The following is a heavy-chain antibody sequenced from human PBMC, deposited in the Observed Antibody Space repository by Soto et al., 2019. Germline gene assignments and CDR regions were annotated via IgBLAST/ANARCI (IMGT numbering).Heavy chain of an antibody. V-gene: IGHV3-23*01. Sequence: GGSLRLSCAASGVTFSSYAMSWVRQAPGKGLEWVSAISGSGGSTYYADSVKGRFTISRDNSKNTLYLQMNSLRAEDTAVYYCAKDRTQWLPPYYFDYWGQGTLVTVSS. J-gene: IGHJ4*02. CDR2: ISGSGGST. CDR1: GVTFSSYA. CDR3: AKDRTQWLPPYYFDY. D-gene: IGHD5-12*01.